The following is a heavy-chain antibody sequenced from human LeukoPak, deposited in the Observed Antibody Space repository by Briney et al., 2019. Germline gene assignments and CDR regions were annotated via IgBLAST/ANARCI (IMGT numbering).Heavy chain of an antibody. D-gene: IGHD3-16*01. CDR2: ISSSSSYI. V-gene: IGHV3-21*01. J-gene: IGHJ4*02. CDR1: GFTFSNYN. CDR3: AKDPSDGGHFDY. Sequence: GGSLRLSCAASGFTFSNYNMNWVRQAPGKGLEWVSSISSSSSYIYYADSVKGRFTISRDNAKNSLYLQMNSLRAEDTAVYYCAKDPSDGGHFDYWGQGTLVTVSS.